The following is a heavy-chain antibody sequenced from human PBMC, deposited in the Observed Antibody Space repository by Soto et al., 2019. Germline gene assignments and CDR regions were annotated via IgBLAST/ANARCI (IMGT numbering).Heavy chain of an antibody. CDR2: IYYSGST. CDR1: AGSITGPIYY. D-gene: IGHD6-13*01. Sequence: PSETLSLPCFLSAGSITGPIYYWGCIRQPTGKGLEWIGSIYYSGSTYCSPSLRSRVTISVDTSKNHFSLKLTSVTAADTAVYYCARPGGSGWFYFDSWGQGSQVT. V-gene: IGHV4-39*02. J-gene: IGHJ4*02. CDR3: ARPGGSGWFYFDS.